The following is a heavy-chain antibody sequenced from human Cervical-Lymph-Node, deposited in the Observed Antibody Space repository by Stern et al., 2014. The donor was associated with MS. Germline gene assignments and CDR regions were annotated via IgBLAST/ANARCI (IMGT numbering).Heavy chain of an antibody. V-gene: IGHV3-30*18. CDR1: GFAFRHYG. J-gene: IGHJ2*01. CDR3: AKDWEYDGDIGWYSDV. CDR2: ISYDVSTK. D-gene: IGHD4-17*01. Sequence: QVQLVQSGGGVVQPGRSLRVSCAASGFAFRHYGMNWVRQAPGKGLEWGAFISYDVSTKHYADSVKGRFTISRDNSNNMLLLQMNSLRTEDTAVYYCAKDWEYDGDIGWYSDVWGRGTLVTVSS.